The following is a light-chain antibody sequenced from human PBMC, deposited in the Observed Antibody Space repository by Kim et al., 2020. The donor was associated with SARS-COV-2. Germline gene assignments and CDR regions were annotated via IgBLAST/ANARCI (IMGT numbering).Light chain of an antibody. V-gene: IGLV1-47*01. J-gene: IGLJ2*01. Sequence: GQRETISCAGRRSSKGSNYVYWEQQFPGTATKGLIYRNNERPSGVPDRVAGYKSGTSASLAISGLRSEDEADYACAAWDDSLSGVVFGGGTQLTVL. CDR3: AAWDDSLSGVV. CDR2: RNN. CDR1: RSSKGSNY.